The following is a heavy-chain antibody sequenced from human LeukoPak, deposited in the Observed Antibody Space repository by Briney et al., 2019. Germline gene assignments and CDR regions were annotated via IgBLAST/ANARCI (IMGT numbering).Heavy chain of an antibody. D-gene: IGHD3-10*01. J-gene: IGHJ4*02. V-gene: IGHV4-39*07. CDR2: IYYSGST. CDR1: GGSISSSSYK. CDR3: ARDGSESYYGGFDY. Sequence: PSETLSLTCTVSGGSISSSSYKWGWIRQTPGKGLEWIGSIYYSGSTYYNPSLKSRVTISIDTSENQFSLKLSSVTAADTAVYYCARDGSESYYGGFDYWGQGTLVTVSS.